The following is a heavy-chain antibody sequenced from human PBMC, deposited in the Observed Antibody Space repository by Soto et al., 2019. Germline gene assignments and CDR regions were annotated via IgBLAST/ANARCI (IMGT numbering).Heavy chain of an antibody. J-gene: IGHJ6*03. D-gene: IGHD2-15*01. V-gene: IGHV3-23*01. Sequence: GGSLRLSCAASGFTFSSYAMSWVRQAPGKGLEWVSAISGSGGEKYYAESGKGRFTMSSDNSKNTLYLQMNSLRAEDRAVYYCAKSTDCSGGSCYSDYYYYYMDVWGKGTTVTVSS. CDR1: GFTFSSYA. CDR2: ISGSGGEK. CDR3: AKSTDCSGGSCYSDYYYYYMDV.